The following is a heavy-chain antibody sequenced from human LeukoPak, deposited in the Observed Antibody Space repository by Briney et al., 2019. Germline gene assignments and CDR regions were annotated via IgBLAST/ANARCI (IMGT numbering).Heavy chain of an antibody. J-gene: IGHJ3*02. V-gene: IGHV1-18*01. D-gene: IGHD6-19*01. CDR3: ARTIAVAGTRSDAFDI. CDR2: ISAYNGNT. Sequence: ASVKVSCKASGYTFTSYGISWVRQAPGQGLEWMGWISAYNGNTNYAQKLQGRVTMTTDTSTSTAYMELRSLRSDDTAVYYCARTIAVAGTRSDAFDIWGQGTMVTVSS. CDR1: GYTFTSYG.